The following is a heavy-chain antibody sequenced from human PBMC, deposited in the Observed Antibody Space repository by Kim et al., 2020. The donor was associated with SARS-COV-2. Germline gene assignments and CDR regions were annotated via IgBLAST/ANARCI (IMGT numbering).Heavy chain of an antibody. CDR2: IIPILGIA. D-gene: IGHD4-17*01. Sequence: SVKVSCKASGGTFSSYAISWVRQAPGQGLEWMGRIIPILGIANYAQKFQGRVTITADKSTSTAYMELSSLRSEDTAVYYCAREGDDYGARRGVFDYWGQGTLVTVSS. J-gene: IGHJ4*02. V-gene: IGHV1-69*04. CDR1: GGTFSSYA. CDR3: AREGDDYGARRGVFDY.